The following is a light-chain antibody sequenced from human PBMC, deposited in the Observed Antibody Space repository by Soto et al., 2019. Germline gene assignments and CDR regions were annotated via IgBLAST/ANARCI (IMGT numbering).Light chain of an antibody. CDR2: AAS. J-gene: IGKJ2*01. CDR3: QQSYITPYT. CDR1: QSISVH. V-gene: IGKV1-39*01. Sequence: DLQMTQSPSSLSASVGDTVTITCRASQSISVHLNWYQQKPGKVPKLLIYAASNLQSGVPSSFSGSGSETDFALTISSLQSEDFATYYCQQSYITPYTFGQGTKLQIK.